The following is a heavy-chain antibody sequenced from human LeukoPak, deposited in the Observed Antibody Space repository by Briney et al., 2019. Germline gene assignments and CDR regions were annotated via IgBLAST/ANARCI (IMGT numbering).Heavy chain of an antibody. J-gene: IGHJ3*02. CDR3: AKDKDYYGSGSYYIRNAFDI. D-gene: IGHD3-10*01. Sequence: DSVKGRFTISRDNSKNTLYLQMNSLRAEDTAVYYCAKDKDYYGSGSYYIRNAFDIWGQGTMVTVSS. V-gene: IGHV3-30*02.